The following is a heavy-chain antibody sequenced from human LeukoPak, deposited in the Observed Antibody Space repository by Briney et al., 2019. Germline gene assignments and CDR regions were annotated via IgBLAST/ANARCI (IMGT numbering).Heavy chain of an antibody. V-gene: IGHV1-2*02. CDR2: INPNSGGT. Sequence: ASVKVSCKASGYTFTGYYMHWVRQAPGQGLEWMGWINPNSGGTNYAQKFQGRVTMTRDTSISTAYMELSRLRSDDTAVYYCARGRGQGVYCSSTSCSNPLDYWGQGTLVTVSS. CDR1: GYTFTGYY. CDR3: ARGRGQGVYCSSTSCSNPLDY. J-gene: IGHJ4*02. D-gene: IGHD2-2*01.